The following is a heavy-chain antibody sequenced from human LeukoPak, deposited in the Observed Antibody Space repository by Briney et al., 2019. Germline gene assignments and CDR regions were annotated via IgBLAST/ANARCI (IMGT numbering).Heavy chain of an antibody. D-gene: IGHD3-22*01. CDR2: IYTNTGNP. Sequence: VASVTVSCTASGYTFTDYPINWVRQAPGQGLDLMGWIYTNTGNPTYVQGFTGRFVFSLDTSVSTAYLQISSLKAEDTAVYYCARGYDTTGYYPYWGQGTQVTVSS. V-gene: IGHV7-4-1*02. J-gene: IGHJ4*02. CDR1: GYTFTDYP. CDR3: ARGYDTTGYYPY.